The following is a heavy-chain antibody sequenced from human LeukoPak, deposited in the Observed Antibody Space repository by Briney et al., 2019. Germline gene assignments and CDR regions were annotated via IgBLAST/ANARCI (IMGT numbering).Heavy chain of an antibody. J-gene: IGHJ3*02. CDR2: IIPIFDTA. CDR3: AREQQLVHGFDI. Sequence: ASVKVSCKASGGTFSSYAISWVRQAPGQGLEWMGGIIPIFDTANYAQKFQGRVTITADESTSTAYMELSSLRSEDTAVYYCAREQQLVHGFDIWGQGTMVTVSS. V-gene: IGHV1-69*13. CDR1: GGTFSSYA. D-gene: IGHD6-13*01.